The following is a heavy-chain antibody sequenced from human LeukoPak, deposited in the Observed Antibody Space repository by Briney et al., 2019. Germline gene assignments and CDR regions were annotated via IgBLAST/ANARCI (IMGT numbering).Heavy chain of an antibody. CDR2: FSASGANT. J-gene: IGHJ4*02. V-gene: IGHV3-23*01. CDR3: AKSPLSTLKSFDS. CDR1: GFTFSNYA. D-gene: IGHD3-16*01. Sequence: GGSLRLSCAASGFTFSNYAMSWVRQAPRKGPEWLSTFSASGANTYYADSVRGRFTISRDNSKDTLYLQMDGLRAEDTAFYYCAKSPLSTLKSFDSWGQGTLVSVSS.